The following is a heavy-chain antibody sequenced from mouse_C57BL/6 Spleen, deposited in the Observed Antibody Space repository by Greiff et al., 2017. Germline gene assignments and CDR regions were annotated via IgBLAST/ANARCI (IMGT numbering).Heavy chain of an antibody. J-gene: IGHJ2*01. CDR2: IYPRSGNT. CDR3: ARHYGSSPYYFDY. D-gene: IGHD1-1*01. CDR1: GYTFTSYG. V-gene: IGHV1-81*01. Sequence: QVQLQQSGAELARPGASVKLSCKASGYTFTSYGISWVKQRTGQGLEWIGEIYPRSGNTYYNEKFKGKATLTADKSSSTAYMELRSLTSEDSAVXFCARHYGSSPYYFDYWGQGTTLTVSS.